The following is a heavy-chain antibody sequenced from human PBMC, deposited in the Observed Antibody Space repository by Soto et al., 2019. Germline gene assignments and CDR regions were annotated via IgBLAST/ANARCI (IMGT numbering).Heavy chain of an antibody. V-gene: IGHV4-59*01. CDR2: IYYSVST. Sequence: SSETLSLTCTVSGGSISNYYWSWIRQPPGKGLEWIGYIYYSVSTNYNPSLKSRVTISVDTSRNQFSLKLSSVTAADTAVYYCARDGGSGSSNWFDPWGQGTLVTVSS. CDR1: GGSISNYY. J-gene: IGHJ5*02. CDR3: ARDGGSGSSNWFDP. D-gene: IGHD3-10*01.